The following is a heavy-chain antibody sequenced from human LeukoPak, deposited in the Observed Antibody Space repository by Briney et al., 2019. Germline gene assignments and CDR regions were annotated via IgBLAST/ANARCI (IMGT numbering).Heavy chain of an antibody. CDR3: ARGAAAGNYYFDY. Sequence: ASVKVSCKASGGTFSSYAISWVRQAPGQGLEWMEGIIPIFGTANYAQKFQGRVTITTDESTSTAYMELSSLRSEDTAVYYCARGAAAGNYYFDYWGQGTLVTVSS. J-gene: IGHJ4*02. D-gene: IGHD6-13*01. CDR1: GGTFSSYA. CDR2: IIPIFGTA. V-gene: IGHV1-69*05.